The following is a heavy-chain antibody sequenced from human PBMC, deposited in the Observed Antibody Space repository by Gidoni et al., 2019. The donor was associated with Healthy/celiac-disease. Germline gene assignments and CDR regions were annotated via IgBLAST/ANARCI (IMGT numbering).Heavy chain of an antibody. J-gene: IGHJ4*02. CDR2: IIPILGIA. CDR3: ARAGGDDYNSYYFDY. V-gene: IGHV1-69*09. CDR1: AGTFSSYA. D-gene: IGHD4-4*01. Sequence: QVQLVQSGAEVKKPGSSGKVSCKASAGTFSSYAIRWVRHAPAQGLEWMGRIIPILGIANYAQKFQGRVTITADKYTSTAYMELSSLRSEDTAVYYCARAGGDDYNSYYFDYWGQGTLVTVSS.